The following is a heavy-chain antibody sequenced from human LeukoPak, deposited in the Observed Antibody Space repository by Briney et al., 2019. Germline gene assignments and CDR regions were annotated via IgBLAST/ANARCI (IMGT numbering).Heavy chain of an antibody. CDR3: ARSGAEREIAAAGTSCFFDY. J-gene: IGHJ4*02. D-gene: IGHD6-13*01. CDR1: GDSISSYY. Sequence: SETLTLTCTVSGDSISSYYWSWIRQPAGKGLEWLGYIYYSGSTNYNPSLKSRVTISVDTSKNQFSLKLSSVTAADTAVYSCARSGAEREIAAAGTSCFFDYWGQGTLVTVSS. CDR2: IYYSGST. V-gene: IGHV4-59*12.